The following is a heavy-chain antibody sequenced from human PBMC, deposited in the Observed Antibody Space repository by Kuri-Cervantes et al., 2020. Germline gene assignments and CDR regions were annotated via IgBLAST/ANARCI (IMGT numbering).Heavy chain of an antibody. D-gene: IGHD3-22*01. CDR2: INPNSGGT. CDR1: GYTFTSYD. V-gene: IGHV1-2*02. CDR3: ARGGKRITMIVVVNGWFDP. J-gene: IGHJ5*02. Sequence: ASVKVSCKASGYTFTSYDINWVRQAPGQGLEWMGWINPNSGGTNYAQKFQGRVTMTRDTSISTAYMVLSRLRSDDTAVYYCARGGKRITMIVVVNGWFDPWGQGTLVTVSS.